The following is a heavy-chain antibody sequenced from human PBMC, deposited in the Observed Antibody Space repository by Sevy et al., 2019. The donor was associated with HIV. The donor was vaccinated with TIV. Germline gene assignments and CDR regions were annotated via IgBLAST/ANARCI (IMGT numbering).Heavy chain of an antibody. CDR1: GYTFTSYG. CDR3: ARDRYYDYIWCTFPYRDY. CDR2: ISAYKGNT. D-gene: IGHD3-16*01. J-gene: IGHJ4*02. Sequence: ASVKVSCKASGYTFTSYGISWVRQAPGQGLEWMGWISAYKGNTNYAQKFQGRVTMTTDTSTFTAYMELRSLSYDDTAVYYCARDRYYDYIWCTFPYRDYCGQGTLVTVSS. V-gene: IGHV1-18*01.